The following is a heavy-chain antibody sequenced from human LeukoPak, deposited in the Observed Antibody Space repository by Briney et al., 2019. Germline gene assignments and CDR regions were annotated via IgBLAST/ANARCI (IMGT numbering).Heavy chain of an antibody. V-gene: IGHV4-30-2*01. CDR1: GGSISSGGYY. D-gene: IGHD5-24*01. CDR3: ARDVFGVATITQPFDY. J-gene: IGHJ4*02. Sequence: SQTLSLTCTVSGGSISSGGYYWSWIRQPPGKGLEWIGYIYHSGSTYYNPSLKSRVTISVDRSKNQFSLKLSSVTAADTAVYYCARDVFGVATITQPFDYWGQGTLVTVSS. CDR2: IYHSGST.